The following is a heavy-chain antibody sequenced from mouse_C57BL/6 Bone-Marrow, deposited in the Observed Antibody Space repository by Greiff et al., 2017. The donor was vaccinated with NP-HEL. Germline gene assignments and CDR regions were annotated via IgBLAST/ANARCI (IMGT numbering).Heavy chain of an antibody. CDR3: TTIELGGYFDV. J-gene: IGHJ1*03. CDR1: GFNIKDDY. Sequence: VQLQQSGAELVRPGASVKLSCTASGFNIKDDYMHWVKQRPEQGLEWIGWIDPENGDTEYASKFQGKATITADTSSNTAYLQLSSLTSEDTAVYYCTTIELGGYFDVWGTGTTVTVSS. V-gene: IGHV14-4*01. CDR2: IDPENGDT. D-gene: IGHD3-3*01.